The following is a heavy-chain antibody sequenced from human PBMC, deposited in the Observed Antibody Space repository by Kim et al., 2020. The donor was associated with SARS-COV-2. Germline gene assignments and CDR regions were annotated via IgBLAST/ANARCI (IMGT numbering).Heavy chain of an antibody. CDR3: ARTRGYSYPPSNWFDP. J-gene: IGHJ5*02. V-gene: IGHV4-61*05. Sequence: SLKSRVTISVDKSKNQFSLKLSSVPAADTAVYYCARTRGYSYPPSNWFDPWGQGTLVTVSS. D-gene: IGHD5-18*01.